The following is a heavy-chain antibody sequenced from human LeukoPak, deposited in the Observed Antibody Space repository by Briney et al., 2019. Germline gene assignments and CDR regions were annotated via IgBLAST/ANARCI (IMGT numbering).Heavy chain of an antibody. J-gene: IGHJ4*02. V-gene: IGHV3-23*01. CDR1: EFTFSDYA. CDR3: AKGKDC. Sequence: GGSLRLSCVASEFTFSDYAMSWVRQAPGKGLEWVSAITGSGGSTYYADSVKGRFTISRDNSKNTLYLQMYSLRADDTAVYYCAKGKDCWGQGTLVTVSS. CDR2: ITGSGGST.